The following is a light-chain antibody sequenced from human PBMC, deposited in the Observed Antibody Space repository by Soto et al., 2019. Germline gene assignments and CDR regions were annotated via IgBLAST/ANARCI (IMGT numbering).Light chain of an antibody. Sequence: QSALTQPASVSGTPGQSITISCTGSNSDVGIYDFVSWYQHHPGRAPKLIVSEVSHRPSGVSNRFSGSKSGNTASLTISGLQSEDEADYYCISYTSDAGRYVFGTGTKLTVL. CDR2: EVS. V-gene: IGLV2-14*01. CDR1: NSDVGIYDF. J-gene: IGLJ1*01. CDR3: ISYTSDAGRYV.